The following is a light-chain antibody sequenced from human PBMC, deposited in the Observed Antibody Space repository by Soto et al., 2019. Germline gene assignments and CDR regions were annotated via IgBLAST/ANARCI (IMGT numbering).Light chain of an antibody. Sequence: DMHMTQSPSSRSASVGDRVTSTCLAGHSISTYLNWFQQKPGKAPKLLIYAASTLQSGVPSRFSGSGSGTDFTLTISSLQPEDFATYYCQQSHSTPITFGQGTRLEIK. CDR3: QQSHSTPIT. CDR2: AAS. J-gene: IGKJ5*01. V-gene: IGKV1-39*01. CDR1: HSISTY.